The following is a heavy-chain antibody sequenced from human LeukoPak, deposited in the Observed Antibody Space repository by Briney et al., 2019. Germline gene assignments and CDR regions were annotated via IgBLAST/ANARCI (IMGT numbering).Heavy chain of an antibody. D-gene: IGHD1-26*01. V-gene: IGHV3-23*01. CDR3: ARDLGEWELPTLVFDY. CDR2: LSASIDYT. J-gene: IGHJ4*02. Sequence: GGSLRLSCSASGFTFRSYAMTWVRQALGKGLEWVSSLSASIDYTYYTDSVKGRFTISRDNSKNTLYLQMNSLRAEDTAVYYCARDLGEWELPTLVFDYWGQGTLVTVSS. CDR1: GFTFRSYA.